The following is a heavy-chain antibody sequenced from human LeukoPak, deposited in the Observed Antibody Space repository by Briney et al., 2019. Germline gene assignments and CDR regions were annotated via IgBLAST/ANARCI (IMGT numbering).Heavy chain of an antibody. V-gene: IGHV3-48*03. CDR3: ARDASYSRSWYYSDY. D-gene: IGHD6-13*01. CDR2: ISSSGSTI. CDR1: GFTFSSYN. J-gene: IGHJ4*02. Sequence: GGSLRLSCAASGFTFSSYNMNWVRQAPGKGLEWVSYISSSGSTIYYADSVKGRFTISRDNATNSLYLQMNSLRAEDTAVYYCARDASYSRSWYYSDYWGQGTLVTVSS.